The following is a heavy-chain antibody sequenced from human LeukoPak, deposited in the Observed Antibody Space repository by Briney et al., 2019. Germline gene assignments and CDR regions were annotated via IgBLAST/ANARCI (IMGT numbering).Heavy chain of an antibody. CDR2: VAGIGDT. J-gene: IGHJ4*02. CDR3: AKDYCRDGNCPFPFLDS. Sequence: GGSLRLSCADFGFTLTNHAVTWVRQAPGKGLEWVSLVAGIGDTFYADSVKGRFILSRDNSKNTVYLQMGSLRVEDTATYYCAKDYCRDGNCPFPFLDSWGQGILVTVSS. D-gene: IGHD2-15*01. CDR1: GFTLTNHA. V-gene: IGHV3-23*01.